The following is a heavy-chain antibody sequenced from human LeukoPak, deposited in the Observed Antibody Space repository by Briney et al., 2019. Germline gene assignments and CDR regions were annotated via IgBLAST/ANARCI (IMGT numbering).Heavy chain of an antibody. D-gene: IGHD3-22*01. J-gene: IGHJ4*02. Sequence: SGGSLRLSCAASGFTFSSYAMHWVRQAPGKGLEWVAVISYDGSNKYYADSVKGRFTISRDNSKNTLYLQMNSLRAEDTAIYYCAKQTRYDSPAGGRGFDYWGQGTLVTVSS. V-gene: IGHV3-30-3*02. CDR2: ISYDGSNK. CDR3: AKQTRYDSPAGGRGFDY. CDR1: GFTFSSYA.